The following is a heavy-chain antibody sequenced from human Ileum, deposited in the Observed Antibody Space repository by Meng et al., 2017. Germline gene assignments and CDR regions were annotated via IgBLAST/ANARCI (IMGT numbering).Heavy chain of an antibody. CDR3: ARGPHYDYVWGSYRSGLCFDY. CDR2: IYYSGST. J-gene: IGHJ4*02. D-gene: IGHD3-16*02. Sequence: SETLSLTCTVSGGSVSSSDYYWGWIRQPPGKGLEWIATIYYSGSTYYNPSLKSRVTISVDTSKNQFSLKLSSVTAADTAVYYCARGPHYDYVWGSYRSGLCFDYWGQGTLVTVSS. CDR1: GGSVSSSDYY. V-gene: IGHV4-39*07.